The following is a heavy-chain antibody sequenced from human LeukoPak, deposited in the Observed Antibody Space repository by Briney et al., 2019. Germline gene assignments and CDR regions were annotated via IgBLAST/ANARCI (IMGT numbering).Heavy chain of an antibody. CDR3: ARGIGYSYGYRSDY. J-gene: IGHJ4*02. CDR1: GYTFISYD. D-gene: IGHD5-18*01. V-gene: IGHV1-8*01. Sequence: ASVKVSCKASGYTFISYDINWVRQATGQGLEWMGWMNPNSGNAGYAQKFQGRVTMTRSTSIGEAYMELSSLTSEDTAVYYCARGIGYSYGYRSDYWGQGTLVTVSS. CDR2: MNPNSGNA.